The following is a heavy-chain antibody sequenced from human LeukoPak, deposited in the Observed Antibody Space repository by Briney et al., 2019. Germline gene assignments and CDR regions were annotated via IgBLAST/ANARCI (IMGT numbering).Heavy chain of an antibody. CDR2: IYYSGST. CDR3: ARDGGGYKNFDY. Sequence: SETLSLTCTVSGYSISSGYYWGWIRQPPGKGLEWIGSIYYSGSTYYNPSLKSRVTISVDTSKNQFSLKLSSVTAADTAVYYCARDGGGYKNFDYWGQGTLVTVSS. D-gene: IGHD5-24*01. CDR1: GYSISSGYY. V-gene: IGHV4-38-2*02. J-gene: IGHJ4*02.